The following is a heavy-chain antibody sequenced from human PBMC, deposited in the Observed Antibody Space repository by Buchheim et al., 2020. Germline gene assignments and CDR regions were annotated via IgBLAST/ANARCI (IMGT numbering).Heavy chain of an antibody. CDR3: AAIATDVSRWFDA. CDR1: GDPLSSYNYF. V-gene: IGHV4-39*01. Sequence: QVQLQESGPGLVKPSETLSLTCTVSGDPLSSYNYFWGWIRQPPGKGLDWIGYIHYSGSTYYSPSLQSRITMPVDPSKNQSTLNVNSVTAADTAVYYCAAIATDVSRWFDAWGEGTL. CDR2: IHYSGST. J-gene: IGHJ5*02. D-gene: IGHD6-13*01.